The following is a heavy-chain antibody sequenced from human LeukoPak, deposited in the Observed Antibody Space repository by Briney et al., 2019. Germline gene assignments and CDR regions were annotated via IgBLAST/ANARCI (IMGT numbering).Heavy chain of an antibody. V-gene: IGHV3-23*01. CDR1: GFTFRNYA. CDR3: AKGGFFSSFDP. Sequence: GGSLLLSCAASGFTFRNYAMTWVRQAPGKGLEWVSTFRGSGDSTFYADSVKGRFTISRDNSKNTLYLQMSSLRAEDTAVYYCAKGGFFSSFDPWGQGTLVTVSS. D-gene: IGHD3-16*01. J-gene: IGHJ5*02. CDR2: FRGSGDST.